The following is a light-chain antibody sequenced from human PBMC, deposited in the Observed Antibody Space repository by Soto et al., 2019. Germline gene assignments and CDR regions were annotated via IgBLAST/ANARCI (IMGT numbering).Light chain of an antibody. V-gene: IGLV2-23*02. CDR3: CSYSDRGSYASYV. J-gene: IGLJ1*01. Sequence: QSALTQPASVSGSPGQSITISCTGTSSDIGRYNLVSWYQQYPGKAPKLIIYEVIKGPSGISDRFSGSKSGNTASLTISGLQAEDEADYYCCSYSDRGSYASYVFGTGTKLTVL. CDR2: EVI. CDR1: SSDIGRYNL.